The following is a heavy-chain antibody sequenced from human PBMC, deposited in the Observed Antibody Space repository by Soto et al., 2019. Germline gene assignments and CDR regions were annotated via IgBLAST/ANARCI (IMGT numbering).Heavy chain of an antibody. Sequence: EVQLLESGGGLEQPGGSLRLSCVASGFTFSNYAMNWIRQAPGKGLEWVSSISGSDDRRFFADSVKGRFTISRDNSKDTVFLQMNNLRGEDTALYYCTKGGRGIDMFFDSWGQGTLVSVS. CDR3: TKGGRGIDMFFDS. J-gene: IGHJ4*02. CDR2: ISGSDDRR. D-gene: IGHD2-21*01. V-gene: IGHV3-23*01. CDR1: GFTFSNYA.